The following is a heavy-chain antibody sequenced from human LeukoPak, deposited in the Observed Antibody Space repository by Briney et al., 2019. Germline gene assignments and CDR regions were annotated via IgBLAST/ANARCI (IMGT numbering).Heavy chain of an antibody. J-gene: IGHJ4*02. Sequence: SETLSLTCTVSGYSISSGYYWGWIRQPPGKGLEWLASIYHSGTIYYNPSLKSRVTISVDTSKNQFSLKLTSVTAADTAVYYCARGLGRQQLVSPFDYWGQETLVTVSS. CDR2: IYHSGTI. CDR3: ARGLGRQQLVSPFDY. V-gene: IGHV4-38-2*02. CDR1: GYSISSGYY. D-gene: IGHD6-13*01.